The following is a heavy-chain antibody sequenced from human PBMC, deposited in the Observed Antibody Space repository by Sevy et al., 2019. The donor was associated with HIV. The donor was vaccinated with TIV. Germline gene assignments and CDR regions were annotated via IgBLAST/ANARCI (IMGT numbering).Heavy chain of an antibody. J-gene: IGHJ4*02. CDR3: ARVAYYDFWSGYTNFDY. V-gene: IGHV3-23*01. CDR2: ISGSAVST. D-gene: IGHD3-3*01. Sequence: GGSLRLSCAASGFTFSNYAMTWVRQAPGKGLEWVSGISGSAVSTYYTDSVKGRFTISRDNSKKTLYLQLNSLRADDTAIYFCARVAYYDFWSGYTNFDYWGQGTLVTVSS. CDR1: GFTFSNYA.